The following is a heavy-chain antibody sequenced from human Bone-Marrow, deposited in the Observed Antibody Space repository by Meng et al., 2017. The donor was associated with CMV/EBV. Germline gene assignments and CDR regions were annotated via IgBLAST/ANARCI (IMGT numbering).Heavy chain of an antibody. CDR2: ISSSGGST. D-gene: IGHD2-2*01. V-gene: IGHV3-23*01. J-gene: IGHJ6*02. Sequence: GQSLKIYCAASGFTFSTYAMTWVRQAPGKGMDWFYGISSSGGSTYYADSVKGRCTISRDNSKNTLYLQMNSLIAEDTAVYYYAKRYPEVPAAMSMDVWGQGTTVTVSS. CDR3: AKRYPEVPAAMSMDV. CDR1: GFTFSTYA.